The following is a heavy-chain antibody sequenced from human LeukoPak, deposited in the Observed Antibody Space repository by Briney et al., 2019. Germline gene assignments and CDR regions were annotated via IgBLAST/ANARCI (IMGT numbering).Heavy chain of an antibody. CDR3: ARPISIAAADYYFDY. V-gene: IGHV5-51*01. J-gene: IGHJ4*02. CDR2: IYPGDSDT. D-gene: IGHD6-13*01. CDR1: GYSFTSYW. Sequence: GESLKISCKGSGYSFTSYWIGWVRQMPGKGLEWMGIIYPGDSDTRYSPSFQGQVTISADKSISTAYLQWSSLKASGTAMYYCARPISIAAADYYFDYWGQGTLVTVSS.